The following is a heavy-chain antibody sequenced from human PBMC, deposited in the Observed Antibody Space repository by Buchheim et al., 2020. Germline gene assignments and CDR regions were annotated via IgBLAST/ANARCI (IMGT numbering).Heavy chain of an antibody. CDR1: GISFSRYS. V-gene: IGHV3-30*04. CDR3: ASDLSGGGLDY. J-gene: IGHJ4*02. Sequence: QVQLVESGGGVVQPGRSLRLSCAASGISFSRYSMHWVRQAPGKGLEWVAVISDDATRTNYADSVRGRFTIPRDNSTNKLYLQMGSLRLDDTAVFYCASDLSGGGLDYWGQGTL. D-gene: IGHD2-15*01. CDR2: ISDDATRT.